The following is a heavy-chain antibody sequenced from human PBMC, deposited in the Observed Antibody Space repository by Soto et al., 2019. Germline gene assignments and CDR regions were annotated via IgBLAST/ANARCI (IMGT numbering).Heavy chain of an antibody. J-gene: IGHJ6*02. V-gene: IGHV4-61*01. CDR1: GGSISSGNYY. CDR3: ARGYSYGFGSDYYYYYGMDV. D-gene: IGHD5-18*01. CDR2: IYYSGST. Sequence: PSETLSLTCTVSGGSISSGNYYWSWIRQPPGKGLEWIGYIYYSGSTNYNPSLKSRVTISVDTSKNQFSLKLSSVTAADTAVYYCARGYSYGFGSDYYYYYGMDVWGQGTTVTVSS.